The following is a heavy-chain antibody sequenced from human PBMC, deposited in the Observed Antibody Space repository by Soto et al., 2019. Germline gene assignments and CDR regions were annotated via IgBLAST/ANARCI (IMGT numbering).Heavy chain of an antibody. Sequence: GGSLRVSCAVSGFICSGYDMSWVGQSPGKGLEWVSTILVGGSTHYEDSVKGRFTISRDTSKNTVYLQMNSLTAGDTAFYSCAKATATSGGAFEIYGQGTMVTVSS. CDR2: ILVGGST. V-gene: IGHV3-23*01. CDR3: AKATATSGGAFEI. CDR1: GFICSGYD. D-gene: IGHD1-1*01. J-gene: IGHJ3*02.